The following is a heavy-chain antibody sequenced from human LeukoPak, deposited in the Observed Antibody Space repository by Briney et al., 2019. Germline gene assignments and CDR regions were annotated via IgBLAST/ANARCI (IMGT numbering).Heavy chain of an antibody. V-gene: IGHV6-1*01. D-gene: IGHD7-27*01. J-gene: IGHJ4*02. Sequence: SQTLLLTCAISGDSVSSKSVSWSWIRQSPSGGLEFLGRTRYRSTWMTFYSLSVQSRMTINADTSRNHVSLRLNSVTPEDTALYYCVRDFNWGFDYWGQGTLVTVSS. CDR2: TRYRSTWMT. CDR3: VRDFNWGFDY. CDR1: GDSVSSKSVS.